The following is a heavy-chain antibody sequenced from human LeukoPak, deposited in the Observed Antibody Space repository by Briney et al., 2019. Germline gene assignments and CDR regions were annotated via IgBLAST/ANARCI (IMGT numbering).Heavy chain of an antibody. D-gene: IGHD4-17*01. CDR1: GFTFRSYA. V-gene: IGHV3-23*01. CDR3: AKDRTVTMFSDDAFDI. CDR2: ISDSGGST. Sequence: GGSLRLSCAASGFTFRSYAMSWVRQAPGKGLEWVSSISDSGGSTYYADSVKGRPTISRDNSKNTLYLQMNSLRAEDTAVYYCAKDRTVTMFSDDAFDIWGQGTMVTVSS. J-gene: IGHJ3*02.